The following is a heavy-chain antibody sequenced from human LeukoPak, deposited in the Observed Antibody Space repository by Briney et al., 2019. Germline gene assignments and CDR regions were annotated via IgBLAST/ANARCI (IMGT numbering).Heavy chain of an antibody. J-gene: IGHJ4*02. Sequence: ASVTVSCKTSGYTFTGYYMHWVRQAPGQGLEWMGWVNPNSGGTKYAQKFQGRVTMTRDTSISTVYMELSSLRSDDTAVYYCARWDYYDTSAYSGDFDYWGQGTLVTVSS. V-gene: IGHV1-2*02. D-gene: IGHD3-22*01. CDR1: GYTFTGYY. CDR2: VNPNSGGT. CDR3: ARWDYYDTSAYSGDFDY.